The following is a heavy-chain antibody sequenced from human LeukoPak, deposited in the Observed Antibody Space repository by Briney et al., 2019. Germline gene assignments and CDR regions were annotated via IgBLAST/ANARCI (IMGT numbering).Heavy chain of an antibody. CDR1: GYTFSSFD. D-gene: IGHD6-13*01. J-gene: IGHJ6*03. V-gene: IGHV1-8*02. Sequence: ASVKVSCKTSGYTFSSFDINWVRQATGQGLEWMGWMNTNSGNTGYAQKFQGRITMTRNISISTAHMELSSLRSEDTAVYYCARGWYPSGREVTHSQYYYMDVWGKGSTITVSS. CDR2: MNTNSGNT. CDR3: ARGWYPSGREVTHSQYYYMDV.